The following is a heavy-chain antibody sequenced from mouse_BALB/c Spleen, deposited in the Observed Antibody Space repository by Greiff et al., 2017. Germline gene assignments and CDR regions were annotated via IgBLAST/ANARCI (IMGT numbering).Heavy chain of an antibody. Sequence: VHLVESGPGLVAPSQSLSITCTVSGFSLTGYGVNWVRQPPGKGLEWLGMIWGDGSTDYNSALKSRLSISKDNSKSQVFLKMNSLQTDDTARYYGARDEDYYGSSSFAYWGQGTLVTVSA. CDR1: GFSLTGYG. CDR3: ARDEDYYGSSSFAY. CDR2: IWGDGST. J-gene: IGHJ3*01. V-gene: IGHV2-6-7*01. D-gene: IGHD1-1*01.